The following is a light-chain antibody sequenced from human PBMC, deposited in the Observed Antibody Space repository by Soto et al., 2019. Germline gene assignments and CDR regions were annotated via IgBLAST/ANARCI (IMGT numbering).Light chain of an antibody. CDR3: QHYNNQPLT. CDR2: GAS. Sequence: EIVMTQSPATLSVSPGERATLSCRASQSVSSDLAWYQHKPGQAPRLLIYGASTRATGIPVRFSGSGSGTDFTLTISSVQSEDFAVYYCQHYNNQPLTFGGGTKVEIK. CDR1: QSVSSD. J-gene: IGKJ4*01. V-gene: IGKV3-15*01.